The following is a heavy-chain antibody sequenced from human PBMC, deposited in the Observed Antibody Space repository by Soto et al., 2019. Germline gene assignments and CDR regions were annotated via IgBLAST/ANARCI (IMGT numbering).Heavy chain of an antibody. D-gene: IGHD3-3*01. CDR2: ISTSNANT. V-gene: IGHV1-18*01. Sequence: QVQLVQSAGEVKEPGASLKVACKASGYSFSTYGISWVRQAPVQGLEWMGRISTSNANTNYAQKFQGRAGMTTDTSTTTGYMELLSLRSDDTAFYFCARDRSFALLELSPSVSYGMDVWGQGTSVTVSS. CDR1: GYSFSTYG. CDR3: ARDRSFALLELSPSVSYGMDV. J-gene: IGHJ6*02.